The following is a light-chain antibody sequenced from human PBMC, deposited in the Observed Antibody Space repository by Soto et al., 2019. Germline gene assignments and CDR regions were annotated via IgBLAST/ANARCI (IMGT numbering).Light chain of an antibody. J-gene: IGLJ1*01. CDR1: SSDVGGYNY. Sequence: QSALTQPASVSGSPGQSITISCTGTSSDVGGYNYVSWYQQYPGKAPKLMIYDVSNRPSGVSNRFSGSKSGNTASLTISGLQPEDEADYYCTSYTTSSTLVFGTGTKLTFL. CDR3: TSYTTSSTLV. V-gene: IGLV2-14*01. CDR2: DVS.